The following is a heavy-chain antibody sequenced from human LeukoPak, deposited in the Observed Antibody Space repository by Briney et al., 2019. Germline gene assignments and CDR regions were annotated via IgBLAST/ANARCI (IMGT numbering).Heavy chain of an antibody. J-gene: IGHJ4*02. CDR1: GGSISTSSYY. V-gene: IGHV4-39*01. D-gene: IGHD3-10*01. CDR3: ARHPRTFGDVPQDY. CDR2: VYYGGST. Sequence: PSETLSLTCTVSGGSISTSSYYWGWIRQPPGKGLEWIGSVYYGGSTYYNPSLKSRVTISVDTSMNQFSLTLTSVTAADTAIYYCARHPRTFGDVPQDYWGQGTLVTVSS.